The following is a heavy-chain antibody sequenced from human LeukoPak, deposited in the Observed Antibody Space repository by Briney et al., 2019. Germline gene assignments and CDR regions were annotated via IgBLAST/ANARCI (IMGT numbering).Heavy chain of an antibody. V-gene: IGHV3-64*01. D-gene: IGHD6-13*01. Sequence: GGSLRLSCAASGFTFSSYAMHWVRQAPGKGLEYVPAISSNGGSTYYANSVKGRFTISRDNSKNTLYLQMGSLRAEDMAVYYCARDRMYSSSWYFDYWGQGTLVTVSS. J-gene: IGHJ4*02. CDR2: ISSNGGST. CDR3: ARDRMYSSSWYFDY. CDR1: GFTFSSYA.